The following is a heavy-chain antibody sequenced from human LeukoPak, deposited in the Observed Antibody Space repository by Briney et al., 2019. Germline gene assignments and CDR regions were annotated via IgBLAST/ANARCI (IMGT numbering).Heavy chain of an antibody. Sequence: GGSLRLSCAASGFTFSSYSMNWVRQAPGKGLEWVANIKQDGSEKYYVDSVKGRFTISRDNAKNSLYLQMNSLRAEDTAVYYCARGDLLIDYWGQGTLVTVSS. CDR3: ARGDLLIDY. CDR1: GFTFSSYS. V-gene: IGHV3-7*01. CDR2: IKQDGSEK. J-gene: IGHJ4*02. D-gene: IGHD2-8*01.